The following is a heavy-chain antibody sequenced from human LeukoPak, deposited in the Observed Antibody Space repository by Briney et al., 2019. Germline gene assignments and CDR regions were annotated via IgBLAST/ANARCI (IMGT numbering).Heavy chain of an antibody. D-gene: IGHD3-22*01. J-gene: IGHJ3*02. V-gene: IGHV1-2*06. CDR1: GYTFTGYY. CDR2: INPNNGGT. CDR3: AGEDNSSGYRPFDI. Sequence: ASVTVSCKASGYTFTGYYIHWVRQAPGQGLEWMGRINPNNGGTNYAQKFQGRVTMTRDMSMSTAYMELSRLRSVDTAVYYCAGEDNSSGYRPFDIWGQGTMVTVPP.